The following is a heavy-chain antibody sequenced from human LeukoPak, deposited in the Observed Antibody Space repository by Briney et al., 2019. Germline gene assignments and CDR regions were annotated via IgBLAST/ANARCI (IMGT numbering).Heavy chain of an antibody. CDR2: IYYDGST. CDR1: GGSISSSRDY. Sequence: PSETLSLSCIVSGGSISSSRDYWGWIRQPPGKGLEWVGNIYYDGSTYYNPSLKSRVTISIDTSKNQFSLKVSSVIAADTAVYYCARQPYNSGWYGYWGQGTLVTVSS. J-gene: IGHJ4*02. V-gene: IGHV4-39*01. D-gene: IGHD6-19*01. CDR3: ARQPYNSGWYGY.